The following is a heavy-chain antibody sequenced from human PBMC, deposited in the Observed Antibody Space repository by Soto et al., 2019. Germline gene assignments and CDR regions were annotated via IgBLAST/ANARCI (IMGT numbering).Heavy chain of an antibody. CDR3: ARLEGLATISYYFDF. CDR1: DDSINSDKYY. D-gene: IGHD3-9*01. CDR2: IYYRGNA. Sequence: PSETLSLTCSVSDDSINSDKYYWGRIRQPPGKGLEWIGSIYYRGNAYYNPSLQTRVTISLDKSKSQFSLKLNSVTAADSAVYFCARLEGLATISYYFDFWGPGALVTVSS. V-gene: IGHV4-39*01. J-gene: IGHJ4*02.